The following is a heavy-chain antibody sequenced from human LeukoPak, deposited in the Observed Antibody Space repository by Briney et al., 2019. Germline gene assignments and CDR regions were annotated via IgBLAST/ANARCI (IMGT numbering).Heavy chain of an antibody. CDR1: GGSFSGYY. CDR3: ARGARIVLMVYAKNWFDP. D-gene: IGHD2-8*01. Sequence: PSETLSLTCAVYGGSFSGYYWSWIRQPPGKGLEWIGEINHSGSTNYNPSLKSRVTISVDTSKNQFSLKLSSVTAADTAAYYCARGARIVLMVYAKNWFDPWGQGTLVTVSS. J-gene: IGHJ5*02. V-gene: IGHV4-34*01. CDR2: INHSGST.